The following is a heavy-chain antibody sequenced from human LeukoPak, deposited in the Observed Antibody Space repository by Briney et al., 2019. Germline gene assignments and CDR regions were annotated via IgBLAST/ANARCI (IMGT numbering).Heavy chain of an antibody. CDR1: GGSISSYY. Sequence: SETLSLTCTVSGGSISSYYWSWIRQPPGKGLEWIGCVSYSGSTNYNPFLKSRVAISVEKSKNQFSLKLSSVTAADTAVYYCATRGDAQSSGRENYWGQGTLVTVSS. CDR3: ATRGDAQSSGRENY. CDR2: VSYSGST. J-gene: IGHJ4*02. V-gene: IGHV4-59*08. D-gene: IGHD6-19*01.